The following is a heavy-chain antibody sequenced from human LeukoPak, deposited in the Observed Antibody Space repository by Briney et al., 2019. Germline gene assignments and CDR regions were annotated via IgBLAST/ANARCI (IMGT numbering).Heavy chain of an antibody. Sequence: GASVKVSCKASGYTFTSYGISWVRQAPGQGLEWMGWISAYNGNTNYAQKLQGRVTMTRDTSTSTVYMELSSLRSEDTAVYYCARVDAIGTRTGFDPWGQGTLVTVSS. V-gene: IGHV1-18*01. CDR1: GYTFTSYG. J-gene: IGHJ5*02. D-gene: IGHD2-21*01. CDR2: ISAYNGNT. CDR3: ARVDAIGTRTGFDP.